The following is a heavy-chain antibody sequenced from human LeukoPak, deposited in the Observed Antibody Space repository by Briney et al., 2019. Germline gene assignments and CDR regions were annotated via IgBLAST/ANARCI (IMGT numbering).Heavy chain of an antibody. CDR1: AYTSAMHA. V-gene: IGHV1-18*01. CDR2: IRAYNDNT. J-gene: IGHJ4*01. CDR3: ATGDSSGWYE. D-gene: IGHD6-19*01. Sequence: ASVKVSCKPSAYTSAMHAISWGRQAPGQWREWMGWIRAYNDNTNHAQKFEDRVTIPTDTPTRTAYMEMRRLRCDEKAVYYCATGDSSGWYEWGHGTLVTVSS.